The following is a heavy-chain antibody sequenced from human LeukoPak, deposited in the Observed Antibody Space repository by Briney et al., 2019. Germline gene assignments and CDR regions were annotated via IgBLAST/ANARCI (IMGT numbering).Heavy chain of an antibody. CDR1: GYTFTGYY. V-gene: IGHV1-2*02. CDR2: INPNSGGT. D-gene: IGHD6-19*01. CDR3: ARDRIAVAEYYYYYYMDV. Sequence: ASVKVSCKASGYTFTGYYMHWVRQAPGQGLEWMGWINPNSGGTNYAQKFQGRVTMTRDTSISTAYMELSRLRSDDTAVYYCARDRIAVAEYYYYYYMDVWGKGTTVTVSS. J-gene: IGHJ6*03.